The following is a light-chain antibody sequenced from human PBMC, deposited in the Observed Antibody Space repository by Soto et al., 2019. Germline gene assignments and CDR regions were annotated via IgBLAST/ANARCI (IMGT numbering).Light chain of an antibody. CDR3: CSYAGNYGVV. CDR1: SSDVGYYNF. CDR2: DVS. V-gene: IGLV2-11*01. Sequence: QSALTQPRSVSGSPGQSVTISCTGTSSDVGYYNFVSWYQQHPGKAPKLMIYDVSKRPSGVPDRFSGSKSGNTASLTISGLKAEDEADYYGCSYAGNYGVVFGGGTKVTVL. J-gene: IGLJ2*01.